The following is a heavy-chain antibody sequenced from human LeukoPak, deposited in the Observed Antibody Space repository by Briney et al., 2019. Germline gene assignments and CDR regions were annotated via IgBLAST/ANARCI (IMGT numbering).Heavy chain of an antibody. CDR1: GGTFSSYA. D-gene: IGHD3-3*01. CDR3: ASLRTIFGVVPDY. J-gene: IGHJ4*02. V-gene: IGHV1-69*05. CDR2: IIPIFGTA. Sequence: GASVKVSCKASGGTFSSYAISWVRQAPGQGLEWMGGIIPIFGTANYAQKFQGRVTITTDESTSTAYMELSSLRSEDTAVYYCASLRTIFGVVPDYWGQGTLVTVSS.